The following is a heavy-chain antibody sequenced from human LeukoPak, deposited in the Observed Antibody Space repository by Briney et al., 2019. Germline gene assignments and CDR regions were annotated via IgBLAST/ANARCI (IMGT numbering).Heavy chain of an antibody. CDR1: GFTFSSYW. J-gene: IGHJ4*02. Sequence: GGSLRLSCAATGFTFSSYWMHWVRQASGKGLVWVSHINSDGSSTNYADSVKGRFTISRDNSKNTLYLQMNSLRAEDTAVYYCAKDLCSSTSCYGFDYWGQGTLVTVSS. D-gene: IGHD2-2*01. V-gene: IGHV3-74*01. CDR2: INSDGSST. CDR3: AKDLCSSTSCYGFDY.